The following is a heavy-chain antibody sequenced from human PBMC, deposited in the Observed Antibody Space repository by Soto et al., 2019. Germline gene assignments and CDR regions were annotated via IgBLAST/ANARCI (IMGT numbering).Heavy chain of an antibody. CDR2: TYYRSKWYN. CDR1: GDSVSSNSAA. Sequence: KQSQTLSLTCAISGDSVSSNSAAWNWIRQSPSRGLEWLGRTYYRSKWYNDYAVSVKSRITINPDTSKNQFSLQLNSVTPEDTAVYYCAREDRSSIAAAVHNWFDPWGQGTLVTVSS. D-gene: IGHD6-13*01. J-gene: IGHJ5*02. CDR3: AREDRSSIAAAVHNWFDP. V-gene: IGHV6-1*01.